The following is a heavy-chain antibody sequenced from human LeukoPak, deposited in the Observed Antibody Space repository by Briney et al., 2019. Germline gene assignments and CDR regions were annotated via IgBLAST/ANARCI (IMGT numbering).Heavy chain of an antibody. D-gene: IGHD2-2*01. V-gene: IGHV3-23*01. Sequence: QPGGSLRLSCAASGFTFSSYAMSWVRQAPGKGLEWVSAISGSGGSTYYADSVKGRFTISRDNSKNTLYLQMNSLRAEDTAVYYCAKESPAGIVVRVNWFDPWGQGTLVTVSS. J-gene: IGHJ5*02. CDR1: GFTFSSYA. CDR3: AKESPAGIVVRVNWFDP. CDR2: ISGSGGST.